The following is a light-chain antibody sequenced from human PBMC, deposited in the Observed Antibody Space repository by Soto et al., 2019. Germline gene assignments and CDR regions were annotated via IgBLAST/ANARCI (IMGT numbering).Light chain of an antibody. Sequence: DIQMTQSPSSLSASVGDRVTITCRASQSISTYLHWYQQKPGKAPNLLIYAASTLQSGVPSRFSGSGSGTDFTLTISSLQTEDCATYVCQHGYSTPLTFGGGTKVDIK. CDR1: QSISTY. CDR3: QHGYSTPLT. V-gene: IGKV1-39*01. CDR2: AAS. J-gene: IGKJ4*01.